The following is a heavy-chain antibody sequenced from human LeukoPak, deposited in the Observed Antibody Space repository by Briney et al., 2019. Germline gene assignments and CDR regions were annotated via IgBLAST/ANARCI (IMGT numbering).Heavy chain of an antibody. CDR3: ARDEHYDSSGYSDAFDI. V-gene: IGHV1-18*01. D-gene: IGHD3-22*01. CDR2: ISAYSGNT. CDR1: GYTFTSYG. J-gene: IGHJ3*02. Sequence: GASVKVSCKASGYTFTSYGISWVRQAPGQGLERMGWISAYSGNTNYAQKLQGRVTMTTDTSTSTAYMELRSLRSDDTAVYYCARDEHYDSSGYSDAFDIWGQGTMVTVSS.